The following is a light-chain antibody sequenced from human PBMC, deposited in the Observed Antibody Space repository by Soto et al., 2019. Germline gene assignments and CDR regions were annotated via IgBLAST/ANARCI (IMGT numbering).Light chain of an antibody. CDR1: QTISRW. CDR3: HSRA. CDR2: DAS. V-gene: IGKV1-5*01. J-gene: IGKJ5*01. Sequence: DIPLTQTPSTLSASLGDEVTITCRASQTISRWLAWYQQKPGRAPKLLIYDASTLESGVPSRFSGSGSETEFTLTISRLQPDDFATYFCHSRAFGQGTRLEIK.